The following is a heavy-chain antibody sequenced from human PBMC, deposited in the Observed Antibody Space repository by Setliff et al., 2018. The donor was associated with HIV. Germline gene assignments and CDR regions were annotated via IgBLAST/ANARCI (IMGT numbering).Heavy chain of an antibody. V-gene: IGHV5-51*01. CDR1: EYTFATYW. Sequence: PGESLKISCKGSEYTFATYWIGWVRQVPGKGLEWMAIIYPDDSNIRYNPSFQSRVTISVDKSTTTAYLQWNSLETSDTAIYFCARRDGRRMNAFDFWGQGTMVTVSS. J-gene: IGHJ3*01. CDR2: IYPDDSNI. D-gene: IGHD2-21*02. CDR3: ARRDGRRMNAFDF.